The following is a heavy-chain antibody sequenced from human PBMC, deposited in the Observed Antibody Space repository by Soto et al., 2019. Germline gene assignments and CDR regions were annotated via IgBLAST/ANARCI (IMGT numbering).Heavy chain of an antibody. CDR2: MNPNSGNT. J-gene: IGHJ6*02. D-gene: IGHD2-2*01. Sequence: QVQLVQSGAEVKKPGASVKVSCKASGYTFTSYDINWVRQATGQGLEWMGWMNPNSGNTGYAQKFQGRVTMTRNTSISTAYMELSSLRSEDTAVYYCARHCISTSCYGYYYYGMDVWGQGTTVTVSS. CDR3: ARHCISTSCYGYYYYGMDV. CDR1: GYTFTSYD. V-gene: IGHV1-8*01.